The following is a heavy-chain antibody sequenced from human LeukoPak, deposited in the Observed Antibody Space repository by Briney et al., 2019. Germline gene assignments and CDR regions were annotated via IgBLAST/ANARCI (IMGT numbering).Heavy chain of an antibody. Sequence: ASVKVSCKASGYTFTSYAMHWVRQAPGQRLEWMGWINAGNGNTKYSQKFQGRVTITRDTSASTAYMELSSLRSEDTAVYYCARAGYSSGYLEYFQHWGQGTLVTVSS. J-gene: IGHJ1*01. CDR3: ARAGYSSGYLEYFQH. CDR1: GYTFTSYA. V-gene: IGHV1-3*01. D-gene: IGHD3-22*01. CDR2: INAGNGNT.